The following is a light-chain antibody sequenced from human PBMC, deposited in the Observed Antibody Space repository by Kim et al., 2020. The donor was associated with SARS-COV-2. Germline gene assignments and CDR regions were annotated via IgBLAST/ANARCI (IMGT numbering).Light chain of an antibody. Sequence: EIVMTQSPATLSVSPGERATLSCRASQSVSSNLAWYQQKPGQAPRLLIYGASTRATGIPGRFSGSGSGTEFTLTISSLQSEDFAVYYCEQYSHWPRTFGGGTKVEIK. CDR3: EQYSHWPRT. CDR2: GAS. J-gene: IGKJ4*01. V-gene: IGKV3-15*01. CDR1: QSVSSN.